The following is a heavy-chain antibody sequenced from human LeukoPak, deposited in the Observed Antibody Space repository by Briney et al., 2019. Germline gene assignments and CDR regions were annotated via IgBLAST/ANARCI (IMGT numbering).Heavy chain of an antibody. CDR2: IGAAGDT. Sequence: GGSLRLSCAASGFTFSSYDMHWVRQATGKGLEWVSAIGAAGDTYYPGSVKGRFTISRENAKNSLYLQMNSLRAGDTAVYYCARVGIVGANHDAFDIWGQGTMVTVSS. J-gene: IGHJ3*02. CDR3: ARVGIVGANHDAFDI. D-gene: IGHD1-26*01. V-gene: IGHV3-13*01. CDR1: GFTFSSYD.